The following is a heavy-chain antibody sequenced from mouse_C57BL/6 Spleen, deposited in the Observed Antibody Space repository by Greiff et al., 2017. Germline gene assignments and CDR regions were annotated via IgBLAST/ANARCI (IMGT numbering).Heavy chain of an antibody. CDR2: INPSTGGT. CDR1: GYSFTGYY. Sequence: EVKLLESGPELVKPGASVKISCKASGYSFTGYYMNWVKQSPEKSLEWIGEINPSTGGTTYNQKFKAKATLTVDKSSSTAYMQLKSLTSEDSAVYYCARGHYYGSSLYYYAMDYWGQGTSVTVSS. J-gene: IGHJ4*01. D-gene: IGHD1-1*01. CDR3: ARGHYYGSSLYYYAMDY. V-gene: IGHV1-42*01.